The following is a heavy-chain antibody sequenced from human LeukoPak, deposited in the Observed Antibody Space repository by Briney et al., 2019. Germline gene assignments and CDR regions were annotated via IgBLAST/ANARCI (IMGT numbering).Heavy chain of an antibody. V-gene: IGHV1-2*02. CDR2: INPNSGGT. CDR3: ATGVGDYDYYYHMDV. CDR1: GYTFTGYY. Sequence: GASVKVSCKASGYTFTGYYMHWVRQAPGQGLEWMGWINPNSGGTNYAQKFQGRVTMTRDTSISTAYMELSSLTSEDTAVYYCATGVGDYDYYYHMDVWGRGTTVTVSS. J-gene: IGHJ6*03. D-gene: IGHD2-21*02.